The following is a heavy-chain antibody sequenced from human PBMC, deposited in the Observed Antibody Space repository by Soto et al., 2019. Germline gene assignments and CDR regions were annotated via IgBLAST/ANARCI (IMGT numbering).Heavy chain of an antibody. Sequence: QVQLVESGGGLVKPGGSLRVSCAASGFSFSDYHMSWIRQAPGKGLEWVSYISSSGSTIYYADSVKGRFTISRDNAKNSLYLQMNSLRAEDKAVYYCARVLMVRVVISFGGQGTLVTGSS. J-gene: IGHJ4*02. CDR1: GFSFSDYH. V-gene: IGHV3-11*01. CDR2: ISSSGSTI. D-gene: IGHD3-10*01. CDR3: ARVLMVRVVISF.